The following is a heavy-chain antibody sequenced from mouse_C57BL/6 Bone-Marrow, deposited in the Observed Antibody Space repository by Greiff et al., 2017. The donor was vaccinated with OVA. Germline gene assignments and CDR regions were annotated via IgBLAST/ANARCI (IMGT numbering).Heavy chain of an antibody. CDR1: GYTFTNYW. CDR3: AREYYGSRPSYAMDY. V-gene: IGHV1-63*01. J-gene: IGHJ4*01. D-gene: IGHD1-1*01. CDR2: IYPGGGYT. Sequence: QVQLQQSGAELVRPGTSVKMSCKASGYTFTNYWIGWAKQRPGHGLEWIGDIYPGGGYTNYNEKFKGKATLTADKSSSTAYMQFSSLTSEDSAIYYCAREYYGSRPSYAMDYWGQGTSVTFSS.